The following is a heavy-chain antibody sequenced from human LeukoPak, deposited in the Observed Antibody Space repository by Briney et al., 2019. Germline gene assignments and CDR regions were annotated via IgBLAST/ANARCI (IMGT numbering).Heavy chain of an antibody. Sequence: ASVKVSCKASGYTFTSYAMHWVRQATGQGLEWMGWISAYNGNTNYAQKLQGRVTMTTDTSTSTAYMELRSLRSEDTAVYYCARSAIAAAGTWYFDLWGRGTLVTVSS. CDR3: ARSAIAAAGTWYFDL. CDR1: GYTFTSYA. J-gene: IGHJ2*01. CDR2: ISAYNGNT. D-gene: IGHD6-13*01. V-gene: IGHV1-18*01.